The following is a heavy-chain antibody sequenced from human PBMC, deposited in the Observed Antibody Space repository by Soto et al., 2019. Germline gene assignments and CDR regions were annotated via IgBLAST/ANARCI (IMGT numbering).Heavy chain of an antibody. Sequence: QVQLVQSGAEVKKPGASVKVSCKASGYTFTSYDINWVRQATGQGLEWMGWMNPNSGNTGYAQKFQGRVTMPRNTSIITAYRELSSLRSENTAVYYCAVTLYGDTVDYWGQGTLVTVSS. D-gene: IGHD4-17*01. CDR2: MNPNSGNT. CDR3: AVTLYGDTVDY. V-gene: IGHV1-8*01. CDR1: GYTFTSYD. J-gene: IGHJ4*02.